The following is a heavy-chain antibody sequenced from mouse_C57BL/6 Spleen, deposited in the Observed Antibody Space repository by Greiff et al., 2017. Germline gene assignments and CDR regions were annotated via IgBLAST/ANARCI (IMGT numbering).Heavy chain of an antibody. CDR3: ARVLYDYDDAMDY. CDR1: GSTFTSYW. CDR2: INPSSGYT. J-gene: IGHJ4*01. V-gene: IGHV1-7*01. Sequence: QVQLQQSGAELAKPGASVMLSCKASGSTFTSYWMHWVKQRPGQGLEWIGYINPSSGYTKYNQKFKDKATLTADKSSSTAYMQLSSLTYEDSAVYYCARVLYDYDDAMDYWGQGTSVTVSS. D-gene: IGHD2-4*01.